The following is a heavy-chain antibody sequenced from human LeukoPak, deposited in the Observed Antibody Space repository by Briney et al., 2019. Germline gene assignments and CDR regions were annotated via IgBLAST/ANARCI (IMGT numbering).Heavy chain of an antibody. V-gene: IGHV3-11*05. D-gene: IGHD2-2*01. J-gene: IGHJ6*02. CDR2: ISSSSSYT. Sequence: GGSLRLSCAASGFTFSDYYMSWIRQAPGMGLEWVSYISSSSSYTNYADSVKGRFTISRDNAKNSLYLQMNSLRAEDTAVYYCARDGSTSRLGYYGMDVWGQGTTVTVSS. CDR1: GFTFSDYY. CDR3: ARDGSTSRLGYYGMDV.